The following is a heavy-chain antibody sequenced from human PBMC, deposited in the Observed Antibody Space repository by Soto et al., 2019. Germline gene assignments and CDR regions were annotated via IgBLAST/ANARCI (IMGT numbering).Heavy chain of an antibody. Sequence: PGESLKISCKGSGYSFTSYWIGWVRQMPGKGLEWMGIIYPGDSDTRYSPSFQGRVTISADKSISTAYLQWSSLKASDTAMYYCARVGYCSGGSCYSYYYYGMDVWGQGTTVTVSS. CDR3: ARVGYCSGGSCYSYYYYGMDV. D-gene: IGHD2-15*01. J-gene: IGHJ6*02. CDR2: IYPGDSDT. V-gene: IGHV5-51*01. CDR1: GYSFTSYW.